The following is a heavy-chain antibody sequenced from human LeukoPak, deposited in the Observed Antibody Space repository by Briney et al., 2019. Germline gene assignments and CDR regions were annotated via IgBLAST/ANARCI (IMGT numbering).Heavy chain of an antibody. J-gene: IGHJ4*02. CDR2: ISGSGGST. D-gene: IGHD1-26*01. Sequence: PXGSLRLSCAASGFTFSSYAMSWVRQAPGKGLEWVSAISGSGGSTYYADSVKGRFTISRDNSKNTLYLQMNSLRAEDTAVYYCAKTDSGSYGPFGYWGQGTLVTVSS. V-gene: IGHV3-23*01. CDR1: GFTFSSYA. CDR3: AKTDSGSYGPFGY.